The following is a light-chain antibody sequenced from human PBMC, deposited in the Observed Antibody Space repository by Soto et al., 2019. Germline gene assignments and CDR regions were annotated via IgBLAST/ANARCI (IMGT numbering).Light chain of an antibody. V-gene: IGLV4-69*01. J-gene: IGLJ2*01. CDR1: SGHSNYA. CDR2: VNSDGSH. CDR3: QTWGTGSVV. Sequence: QPVLTQSPSASASLGASVNLTCTLSSGHSNYAIAWHQQQPEKGPRYLMKVNSDGSHFKGDGIPDRFSGSSSGAERCLTISSLQSEDEADYYCQTWGTGSVVFGGGTKVTVL.